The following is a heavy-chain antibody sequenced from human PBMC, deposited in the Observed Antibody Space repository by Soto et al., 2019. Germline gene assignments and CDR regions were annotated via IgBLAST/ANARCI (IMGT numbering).Heavy chain of an antibody. CDR1: GGTFSRHT. V-gene: IGHV1-69*01. CDR3: ARGWGYESSDYYYAY. Sequence: QVQLVQSGAEVRKPGSSVKDSCKASGGTFSRHTISWVRQAPGQGLEWMGGIIPMFGTANYAQKFQGRVTITADESTSTAYMELSGLRSEDTAIYYCARGWGYESSDYYYAYWGQGTLVIVSS. D-gene: IGHD3-22*01. J-gene: IGHJ4*02. CDR2: IIPMFGTA.